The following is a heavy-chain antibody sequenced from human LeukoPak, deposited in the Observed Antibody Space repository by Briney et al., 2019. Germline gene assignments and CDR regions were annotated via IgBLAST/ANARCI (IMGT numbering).Heavy chain of an antibody. V-gene: IGHV3-21*01. Sequence: PGGSLRLSCVASEFTFSSYNMNWVRLAPGKGLEWVASISSSSKWMYYTDSVKGRFTISRDNAKNSLYLQMNSLRAEDTAVYYCARVRDYYYYMDVWGKGTTVTVSS. J-gene: IGHJ6*03. CDR2: ISSSSKWM. CDR1: EFTFSSYN. D-gene: IGHD5-24*01. CDR3: ARVRDYYYYMDV.